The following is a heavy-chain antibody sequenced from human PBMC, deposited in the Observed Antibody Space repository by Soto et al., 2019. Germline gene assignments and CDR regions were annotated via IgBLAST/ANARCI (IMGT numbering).Heavy chain of an antibody. Sequence: QITLKESGPTLVKPTQTLTLTCTFSGFSLSISGVGVGWIRQPPGKALEWLALIYWNDDKRYSPSLKSRLTITKDTSKNQVVLTMTNMDPVDTATYYCAVLYSSSPIYGMDVWGQGTTVTVSS. CDR3: AVLYSSSPIYGMDV. CDR1: GFSLSISGVG. J-gene: IGHJ6*02. V-gene: IGHV2-5*01. D-gene: IGHD6-13*01. CDR2: IYWNDDK.